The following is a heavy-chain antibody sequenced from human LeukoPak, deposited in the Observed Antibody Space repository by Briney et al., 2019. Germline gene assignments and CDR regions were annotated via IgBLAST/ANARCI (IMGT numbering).Heavy chain of an antibody. D-gene: IGHD3-10*01. Sequence: PSETLSLTCTVSGYSISSGYYWGWIRQPPGKGLEWIGSIYHSGNTYYNPSLKSRVTISLDTSKTQFSLNMTSVTAADTAVYYCARETAMVRGVNAFYYHMDVWGKGTTVTVSS. CDR1: GYSISSGYY. J-gene: IGHJ6*03. V-gene: IGHV4-38-2*02. CDR3: ARETAMVRGVNAFYYHMDV. CDR2: IYHSGNT.